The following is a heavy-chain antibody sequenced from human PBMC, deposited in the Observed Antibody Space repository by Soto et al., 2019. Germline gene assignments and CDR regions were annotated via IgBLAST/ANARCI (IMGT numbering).Heavy chain of an antibody. CDR1: GGTFSSYA. CDR2: IIPIFGTA. J-gene: IGHJ6*02. CDR3: ARGIAAAGTRHYYGMDV. Sequence: QVQLVQSGAEVKKPGSSVKVSCTASGGTFSSYAISWVRQAPGQGLEWMGGIIPIFGTANYAQKFQGRVTITADESTSKAYVERSSPRSEDTAVYYWARGIAAAGTRHYYGMDVWGQGTTVTVSS. V-gene: IGHV1-69*01. D-gene: IGHD6-13*01.